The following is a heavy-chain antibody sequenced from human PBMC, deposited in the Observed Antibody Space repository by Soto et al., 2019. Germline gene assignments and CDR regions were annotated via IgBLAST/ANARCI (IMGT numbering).Heavy chain of an antibody. J-gene: IGHJ4*02. D-gene: IGHD3-22*01. CDR2: VXXXDXT. CDR3: ARDYYDSSGFSFDY. V-gene: IGHV4-4*08. Sequence: PSETLSLTCSVSGASIRSYYWHWIRQPPGKGLEWXGXVXXXDXTXXXPXXXXRVTISVDTSKNQFSLKLRSVTAADTAVYYCARDYYDSSGFSFDYWGQGTLVTVSS. CDR1: GASIRSYY.